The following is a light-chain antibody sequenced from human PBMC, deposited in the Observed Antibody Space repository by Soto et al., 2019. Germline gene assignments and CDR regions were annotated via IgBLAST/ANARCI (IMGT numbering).Light chain of an antibody. CDR2: GAS. CDR1: QSVASN. J-gene: IGKJ2*01. CDR3: QQYHNWPPQYT. Sequence: IVMTQSPASLSVSPGDGATLSCRASQSVASNVAWYQQKPGQGPRLLIHGASTRAAGVPARFSGSGSGTDFTLTISSLQSEDFAVYYRQQYHNWPPQYTFGQGTKLQIK. V-gene: IGKV3-15*01.